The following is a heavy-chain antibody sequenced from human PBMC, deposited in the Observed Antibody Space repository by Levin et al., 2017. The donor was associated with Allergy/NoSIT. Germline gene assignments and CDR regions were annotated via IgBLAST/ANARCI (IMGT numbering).Heavy chain of an antibody. D-gene: IGHD6-13*01. V-gene: IGHV3-23*01. CDR1: GFTFSSYA. CDR3: AKCLFVAAGLGWSDY. Sequence: GESLKISCAASGFTFSSYAMSWVRQAPGKGLEWVSAISGSGGSTYYADSVKGRFTISRDNSKNTLYLQMNSLRAEDTAVYYCAKCLFVAAGLGWSDYWGQGTLVTVSS. J-gene: IGHJ4*02. CDR2: ISGSGGST.